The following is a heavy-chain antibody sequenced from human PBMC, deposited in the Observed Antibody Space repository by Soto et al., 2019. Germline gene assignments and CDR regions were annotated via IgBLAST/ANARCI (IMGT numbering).Heavy chain of an antibody. Sequence: EVQLVESGGGLVQPGGSLKLSCAASGFTFSGSAMHWVRQASGKGLEWVGRIRSKANSYATAYAASVKGRFTISRDDSXTTXYXRMNSLKTEDAAVYYCTSTGWVAAGESPREYYGMDVWGQGTTVTVSS. J-gene: IGHJ6*02. CDR1: GFTFSGSA. CDR3: TSTGWVAAGESPREYYGMDV. V-gene: IGHV3-73*01. D-gene: IGHD6-13*01. CDR2: IRSKANSYAT.